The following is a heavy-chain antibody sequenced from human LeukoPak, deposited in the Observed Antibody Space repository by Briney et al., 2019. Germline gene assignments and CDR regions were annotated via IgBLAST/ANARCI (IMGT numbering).Heavy chain of an antibody. CDR2: IYYSGST. CDR1: GGSISRGTYY. J-gene: IGHJ4*02. D-gene: IGHD3-16*01. Sequence: SQTLSLTCTVSGGSISRGTYYWSWIRQPPGKGLEWIGYIYYSGSTNYNPSLKSRVTISVDTSKNQFSLKLSSVTAADTAVYYCARVRGGNFDYWGQGTLVTVSS. CDR3: ARVRGGNFDY. V-gene: IGHV4-61*01.